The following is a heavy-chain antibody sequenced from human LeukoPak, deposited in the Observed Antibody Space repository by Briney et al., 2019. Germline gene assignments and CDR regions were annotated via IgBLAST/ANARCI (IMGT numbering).Heavy chain of an antibody. D-gene: IGHD5-18*01. J-gene: IGHJ4*02. CDR2: INPNSGGT. CDR3: ARADTAMVTNFDY. CDR1: GYTFTGYY. Sequence: ASVKVSCKASGYTFTGYYMHWVRKAPGQGLEWMGWINPNSGGTNYARKFQGRVTMTRDTSISTAYMELSRLRSDDTAVYYCARADTAMVTNFDYWGQGTLVTVSS. V-gene: IGHV1-2*02.